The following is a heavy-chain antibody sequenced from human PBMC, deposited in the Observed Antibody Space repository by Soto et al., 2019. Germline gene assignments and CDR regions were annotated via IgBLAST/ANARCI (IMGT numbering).Heavy chain of an antibody. D-gene: IGHD2-15*01. CDR1: GFTFSSYS. CDR2: ISSSSSTI. Sequence: TGGSLRLSCAASGFTFSSYSMNWVRQAPGKGLEWVSYISSSSSTIYYADSVKGRFTISRDNAKNSLYLQMNSLRAEDTAVYYCAGNGYCSGGSCYSAPLYYYYYMDVWGKGTTVTVSS. CDR3: AGNGYCSGGSCYSAPLYYYYYMDV. J-gene: IGHJ6*03. V-gene: IGHV3-48*01.